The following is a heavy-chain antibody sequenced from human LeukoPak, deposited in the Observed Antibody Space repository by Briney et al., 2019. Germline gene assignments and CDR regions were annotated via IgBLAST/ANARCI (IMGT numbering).Heavy chain of an antibody. Sequence: SETLSLTCAVSGDSISSSHWWSWVRQSPGKGLEWIGEIYHSGNTNYNPSLKSRVTMSVDTSKNQFSLKLSSVTAADTAVYYCARHTYYYGSGSYYGSRSPWGWFDPWGQGTLVTVSS. J-gene: IGHJ5*02. V-gene: IGHV4-4*02. D-gene: IGHD3-10*01. CDR3: ARHTYYYGSGSYYGSRSPWGWFDP. CDR1: GDSISSSHW. CDR2: IYHSGNT.